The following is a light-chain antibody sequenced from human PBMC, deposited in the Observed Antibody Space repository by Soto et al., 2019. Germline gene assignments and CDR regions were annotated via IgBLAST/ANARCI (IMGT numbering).Light chain of an antibody. CDR1: QTVSSSY. CDR2: GAS. CDR3: QQYGGSPLYT. Sequence: EIVLTQSPGTLSLSPGERANLSCRASQTVSSSYLAWYQQKPGQAPRLLIYGASSRATGIPDRFSGSGSGTYFILTISRLEPEDFSVYYCQQYGGSPLYTFGQGTKLEIK. V-gene: IGKV3-20*01. J-gene: IGKJ2*01.